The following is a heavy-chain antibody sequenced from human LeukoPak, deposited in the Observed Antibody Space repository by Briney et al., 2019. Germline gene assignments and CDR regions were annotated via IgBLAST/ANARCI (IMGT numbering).Heavy chain of an antibody. Sequence: ASVTVSCKASGFTFTSSAVQWVRQARGQRLEWIGWIVVGSGNTNYAQKFQERVTITRDMSTSTAYMELSSLRSEDTAVYYCAADVGATTTSSFDYWGQGTLVTVSS. CDR3: AADVGATTTSSFDY. V-gene: IGHV1-58*01. J-gene: IGHJ4*02. CDR2: IVVGSGNT. D-gene: IGHD1-26*01. CDR1: GFTFTSSA.